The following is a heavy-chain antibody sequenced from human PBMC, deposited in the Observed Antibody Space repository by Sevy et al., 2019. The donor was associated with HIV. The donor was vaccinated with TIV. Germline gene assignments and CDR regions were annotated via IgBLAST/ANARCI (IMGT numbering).Heavy chain of an antibody. V-gene: IGHV3-30*02. Sequence: GGSLRLSCAASGFTFSSYGMHWVLQAPGKGLEWVAFIRYDGSNKYYADSVKGRFAISRDNSKNTMYLQMNSLRAEDTAVYYCAKDGGYCSRTRCYKDDNWFDPWGQGTLVTVSS. CDR1: GFTFSSYG. J-gene: IGHJ5*02. CDR2: IRYDGSNK. D-gene: IGHD2-2*02. CDR3: AKDGGYCSRTRCYKDDNWFDP.